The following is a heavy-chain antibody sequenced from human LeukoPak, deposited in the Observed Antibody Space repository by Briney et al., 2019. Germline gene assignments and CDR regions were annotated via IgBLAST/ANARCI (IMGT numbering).Heavy chain of an antibody. CDR2: IFYSGST. CDR3: ARYRGAVAGNYFDY. CDR1: GGSISSSSYY. Sequence: SETLSLTCTVSGGSISSSSYYWGWIRQPPGKGLEWTGSIFYSGSTYYNPSLQSRVTISVDTSKNQFSLKLSSVTATDTAVYYCARYRGAVAGNYFDYWGQGTLVTVSS. D-gene: IGHD6-19*01. V-gene: IGHV4-39*01. J-gene: IGHJ4*02.